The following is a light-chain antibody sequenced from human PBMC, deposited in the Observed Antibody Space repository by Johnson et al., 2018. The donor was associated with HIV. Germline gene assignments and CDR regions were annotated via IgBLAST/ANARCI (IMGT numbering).Light chain of an antibody. V-gene: IGLV1-51*01. CDR2: DNT. CDR1: NSNIGDNY. CDR3: GTWDSSLSSYV. Sequence: QFVLTQPPSVSAAPGQKVTISCSGSNSNIGDNYVSWYQQVPGTAPKLLIYDNTKRPSGIPDRFSGHKSGTSATPGITGLQTGDEADYYCGTWDSSLSSYVFGTGTKVTVL. J-gene: IGLJ1*01.